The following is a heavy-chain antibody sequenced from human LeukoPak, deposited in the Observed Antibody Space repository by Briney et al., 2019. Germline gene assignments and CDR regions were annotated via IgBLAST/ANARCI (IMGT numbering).Heavy chain of an antibody. V-gene: IGHV1-2*02. CDR3: ARVNTRIVAVPPGWFDP. D-gene: IGHD2-2*01. Sequence: ASVKVSCKASGYTFTSYGISWVRQAPGQGLEWMGWINPNSGGTNYAQKFQGRVTMTRDTSISTAYMELSRLRSDDTAVYYCARVNTRIVAVPPGWFDPWGQGTLVTVSS. J-gene: IGHJ5*02. CDR1: GYTFTSYG. CDR2: INPNSGGT.